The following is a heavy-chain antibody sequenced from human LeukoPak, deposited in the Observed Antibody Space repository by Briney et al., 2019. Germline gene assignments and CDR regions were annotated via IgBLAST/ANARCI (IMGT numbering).Heavy chain of an antibody. D-gene: IGHD3-10*01. V-gene: IGHV3-74*01. Sequence: GGSLRLSCAASGFTFSSYWMHWVRQAPGKGLVWVSRIDSDGSSTNYADSVKGRFTISRDNAKSTLYLQMNSLRAEDTAVYFCAKGQYGSGSYPFDYWGQGTLVTVSS. CDR2: IDSDGSST. J-gene: IGHJ4*02. CDR3: AKGQYGSGSYPFDY. CDR1: GFTFSSYW.